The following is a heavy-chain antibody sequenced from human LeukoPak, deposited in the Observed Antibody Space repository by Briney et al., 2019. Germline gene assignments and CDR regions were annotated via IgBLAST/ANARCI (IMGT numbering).Heavy chain of an antibody. CDR1: GFTFSSYW. CDR2: IKDDGSEK. J-gene: IGHJ4*02. CDR3: ARARDSSWDY. D-gene: IGHD6-13*01. Sequence: GGSLRLSCAASGFTFSSYWMSWVRQAPGKGLEWVANIKDDGSEKYYVDSVKGRFTISRDDAKNSLYLQMNSLRGEDTAVYYCARARDSSWDYWGQGTLVTVSS. V-gene: IGHV3-7*03.